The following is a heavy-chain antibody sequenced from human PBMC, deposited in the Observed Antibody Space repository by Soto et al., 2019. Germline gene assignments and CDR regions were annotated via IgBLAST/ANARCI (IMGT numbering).Heavy chain of an antibody. CDR3: ARLGFGEHYYYYYYMDV. D-gene: IGHD3-10*01. Sequence: QVQLQESGPGLVKPSETLSLTCTVSGGSISSYYWSWIRQPPGKGLEWIGYIYYSGSTNCNPSLKSRVTISVDTSTNQFSLKLSSVTAADTAVYYCARLGFGEHYYYYYYMDVWGKGTTVTVSS. V-gene: IGHV4-59*01. J-gene: IGHJ6*03. CDR1: GGSISSYY. CDR2: IYYSGST.